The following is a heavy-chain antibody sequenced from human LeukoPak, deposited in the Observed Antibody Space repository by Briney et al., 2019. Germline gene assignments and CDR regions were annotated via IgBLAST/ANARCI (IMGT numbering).Heavy chain of an antibody. V-gene: IGHV4-59*08. J-gene: IGHJ4*02. D-gene: IGHD3-22*01. Sequence: PSETLSLTCTVSGGSISDYYWGWIRQPPGKGLEWIAYIYYSGSANYNPSLQSRVTISVDTSKNQFSLKLNSVTAADTPVYYCARQNFYDSGAYYGLYYFDYWGQGTLVTVSS. CDR1: GGSISDYY. CDR2: IYYSGSA. CDR3: ARQNFYDSGAYYGLYYFDY.